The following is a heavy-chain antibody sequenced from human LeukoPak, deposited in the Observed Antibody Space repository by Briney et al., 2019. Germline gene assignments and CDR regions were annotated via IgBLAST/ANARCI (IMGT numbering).Heavy chain of an antibody. J-gene: IGHJ4*02. CDR2: ISSSGSVI. D-gene: IGHD1-26*01. CDR3: ASRVVGARFDY. V-gene: IGHV3-48*03. CDR1: GFTFSNYE. Sequence: PGGSLRLSCAASGFTFSNYEMNWVRQAPGKGLEWVSFISSSGSVILYADSVKGRFTISRDNAKSSLYLEMNSLRAEDTAIYYCASRVVGARFDYWGQGTLVTVSS.